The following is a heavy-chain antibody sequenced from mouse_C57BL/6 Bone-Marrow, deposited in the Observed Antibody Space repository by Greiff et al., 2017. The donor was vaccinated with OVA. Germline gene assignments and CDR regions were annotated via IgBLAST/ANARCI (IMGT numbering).Heavy chain of an antibody. J-gene: IGHJ2*01. D-gene: IGHD4-1*01. CDR3: ARHGETGTFSDY. CDR2: ISNGGGST. Sequence: EVQLQESGGGLVQPGGSLKLSCAASGFTFSDYYMYWVRQTPEKRLEWVAYISNGGGSTYYPDTVKGRFTISRDNAKNTLYLQMSRLKSEDTAMYYCARHGETGTFSDYWGQGTTLTVSS. CDR1: GFTFSDYY. V-gene: IGHV5-12*01.